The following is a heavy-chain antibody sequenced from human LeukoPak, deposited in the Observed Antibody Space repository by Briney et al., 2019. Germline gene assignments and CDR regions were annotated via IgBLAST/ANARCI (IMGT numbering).Heavy chain of an antibody. Sequence: PGGSLRLSCAASGFTLDDYAMHWVRQAPGKGLEWVSLISWEGDTTYYADSVRGRFTISRDNSKNFLYLHMNSLRTDDTAFYYCTRDTDYGSATNYFDHWGQGTLVSVSS. V-gene: IGHV3-43*01. CDR3: TRDTDYGSATNYFDH. CDR2: ISWEGDTT. J-gene: IGHJ4*02. CDR1: GFTLDDYA. D-gene: IGHD3-10*01.